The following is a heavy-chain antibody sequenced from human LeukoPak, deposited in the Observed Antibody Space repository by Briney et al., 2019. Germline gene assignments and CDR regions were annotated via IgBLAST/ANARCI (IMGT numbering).Heavy chain of an antibody. Sequence: SETLSLTCSVYGDTFSGYHWTWIRQAPGKGLEWIGEINYSGNSNCIASLKSRVTMSVDTSKNQFSLQLRSVTAADTAVYYCARGRFVLVMNAQPLYNWFDPWGQGTLVTVSS. CDR1: GDTFSGYH. CDR2: INYSGNS. CDR3: ARGRFVLVMNAQPLYNWFDP. J-gene: IGHJ5*02. D-gene: IGHD4/OR15-4a*01. V-gene: IGHV4-34*01.